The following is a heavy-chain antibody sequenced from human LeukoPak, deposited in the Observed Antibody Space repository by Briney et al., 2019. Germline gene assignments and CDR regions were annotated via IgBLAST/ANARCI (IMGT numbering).Heavy chain of an antibody. CDR3: ARQSRGIAVAGLDC. CDR1: GGSISSYY. V-gene: IGHV4-59*08. Sequence: SETLSLTCTGSGGSISSYYWTWIRQPPDKGLDGIGYIYYNGSTNYTPSLKSRVTISVDTSKNQFSLKLSSVTAADTAVYYCARQSRGIAVAGLDCWGQGTLVTVSS. CDR2: IYYNGST. D-gene: IGHD6-19*01. J-gene: IGHJ4*02.